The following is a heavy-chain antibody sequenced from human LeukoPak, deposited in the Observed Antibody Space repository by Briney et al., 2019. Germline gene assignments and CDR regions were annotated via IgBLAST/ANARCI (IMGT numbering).Heavy chain of an antibody. D-gene: IGHD3-10*01. V-gene: IGHV3-30*04. CDR3: AKDLRPSGSYYNVHYYYGMDV. CDR2: ISYDGSDK. J-gene: IGHJ6*02. CDR1: GFTFTTYS. Sequence: PGRSLRPSCAASGFTFTTYSLHWVRQAPGKGLEWVAVISYDGSDKYYADSVKGRFTVSRDNSKNTLYLQMNSLRAEDTAVYYCAKDLRPSGSYYNVHYYYGMDVWGQGTTVTVSS.